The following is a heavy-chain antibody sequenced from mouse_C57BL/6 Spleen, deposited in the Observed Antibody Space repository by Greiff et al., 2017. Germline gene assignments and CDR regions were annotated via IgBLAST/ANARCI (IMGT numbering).Heavy chain of an antibody. D-gene: IGHD1-1*01. CDR3: AIYDYGSSYYFDY. J-gene: IGHJ2*01. CDR2: INPSSGYT. V-gene: IGHV1-7*01. Sequence: QVQLQQSGAELAKPGASVKLSCKASGYTFTSYWMHWVKQRPGQGLEWIGYINPSSGYTKYNQKFKDKATLTADKSSSTAYMQLSSLTYEDSAVYYCAIYDYGSSYYFDYWGQGTTLTVSS. CDR1: GYTFTSYW.